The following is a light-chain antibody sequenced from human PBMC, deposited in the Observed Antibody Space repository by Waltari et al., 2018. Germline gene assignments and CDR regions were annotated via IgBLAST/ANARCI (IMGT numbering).Light chain of an antibody. CDR3: TSYTSSTTTPYV. J-gene: IGLJ1*01. Sequence: QSALTHPASVPGTPGQSITISCTGTSRDVGRYDYVSWYQQHPGRAPKLLVHDVTARASGVAVRFSGSKSGNTASLTISGLQTEDEADYYCTSYTSSTTTPYVCGTGTQVTV. V-gene: IGLV2-14*03. CDR1: SRDVGRYDY. CDR2: DVT.